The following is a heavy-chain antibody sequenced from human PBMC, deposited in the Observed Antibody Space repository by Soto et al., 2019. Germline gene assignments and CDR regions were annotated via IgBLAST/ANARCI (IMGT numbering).Heavy chain of an antibody. CDR1: GFTFNIYG. Sequence: LRLSCAASGFTFNIYGMHWVRQAPDKGLEWVALISYDGSNQYYADSVKGRFTISRDNSKNTLFLQMNSLRADDTAVYYCAKDQASGQGSFDSWGQGTLVTV. CDR3: AKDQASGQGSFDS. CDR2: ISYDGSNQ. J-gene: IGHJ4*02. V-gene: IGHV3-30*18.